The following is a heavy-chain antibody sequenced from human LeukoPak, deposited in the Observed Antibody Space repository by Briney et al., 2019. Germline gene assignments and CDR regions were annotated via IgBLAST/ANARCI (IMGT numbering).Heavy chain of an antibody. CDR2: ISSGSSAI. CDR3: ARGHTAVTRHFDF. J-gene: IGHJ4*02. V-gene: IGHV3-21*01. Sequence: GGSLRLSCEASGFSFSSYAMTWVRQAPGKGLEWVSIISSGSSAIFSADALKGRFTISRDDAKNLLYLDMNSLRAEDTAVYYCARGHTAVTRHFDFWGQGTLVTVSS. D-gene: IGHD4-17*01. CDR1: GFSFSSYA.